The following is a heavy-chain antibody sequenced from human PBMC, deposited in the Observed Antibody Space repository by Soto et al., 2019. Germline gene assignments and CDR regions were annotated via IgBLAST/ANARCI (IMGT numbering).Heavy chain of an antibody. J-gene: IGHJ3*02. V-gene: IGHV1-46*01. Sequence: ASVKVSCKASGYTFTSYYMHWVRQAPGQGLEWMGIINPSGGSTSYAQKFQGRVTMTRDTSTSTVYMELSSLRPEDTALYYCARSRDGYNFNRGAFDIWGQGTMVTVSS. D-gene: IGHD5-12*01. CDR3: ARSRDGYNFNRGAFDI. CDR2: INPSGGST. CDR1: GYTFTSYY.